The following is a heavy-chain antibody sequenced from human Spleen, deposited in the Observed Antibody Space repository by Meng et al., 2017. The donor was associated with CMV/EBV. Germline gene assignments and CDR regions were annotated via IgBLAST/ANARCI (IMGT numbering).Heavy chain of an antibody. D-gene: IGHD3-3*01. CDR3: AGDHDFWSGQSPMDV. CDR1: GFTFDDYG. Sequence: GESLKISCAASGFTFDDYGMNWVRQVPGKGLEWVARIYWNGGRTSYADSVKGRFTISRDNAKNSLYLQMNSLRAEDTALYYCAGDHDFWSGQSPMDVWGQGTTVTVSS. CDR2: IYWNGGRT. J-gene: IGHJ6*02. V-gene: IGHV3-20*04.